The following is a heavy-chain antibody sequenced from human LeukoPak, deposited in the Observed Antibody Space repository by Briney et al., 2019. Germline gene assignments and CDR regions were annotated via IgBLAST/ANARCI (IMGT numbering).Heavy chain of an antibody. D-gene: IGHD6-13*01. V-gene: IGHV3-23*01. CDR3: AKRTGSSWYGPLDY. J-gene: IGHJ4*02. CDR2: ISNSGGST. Sequence: GGSLRLSCAASGFTFSGYAMSWVRQAPGKGLEWVSAISNSGGSTYYADSVKGRFTISRDNSKNTLYLQMNSLRAEDTAVYYCAKRTGSSWYGPLDYWGQGTLVTVSS. CDR1: GFTFSGYA.